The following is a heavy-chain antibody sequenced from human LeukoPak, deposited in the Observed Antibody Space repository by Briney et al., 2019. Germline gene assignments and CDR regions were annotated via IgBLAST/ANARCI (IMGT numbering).Heavy chain of an antibody. Sequence: SETLSLTCTVSGGSISSSSYYWGWIRQPPGKGLEWIGSIYYSGSTYYNPSLKSRVTISVDTSKNQFSLKLSSVTPEDTAVYYCARINGGNPDYWGQGTLVTVSS. CDR3: ARINGGNPDY. D-gene: IGHD4-23*01. CDR1: GGSISSSSYY. V-gene: IGHV4-39*01. J-gene: IGHJ4*02. CDR2: IYYSGST.